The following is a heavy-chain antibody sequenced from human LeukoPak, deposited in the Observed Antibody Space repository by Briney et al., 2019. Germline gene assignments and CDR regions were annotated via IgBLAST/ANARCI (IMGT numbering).Heavy chain of an antibody. CDR3: ARDVAEYYYDSSGPNWFDP. Sequence: PRGSLRLSCAASGFTFSSYGMHWVRQAPGKGLEWVAVIWYDGSNKYYADSVKGRFTISRDNSKNTLYLQMNSLRAEDTAVYYCARDVAEYYYDSSGPNWFDPWGQGTLVTVSS. CDR1: GFTFSSYG. V-gene: IGHV3-33*01. D-gene: IGHD3-22*01. CDR2: IWYDGSNK. J-gene: IGHJ5*02.